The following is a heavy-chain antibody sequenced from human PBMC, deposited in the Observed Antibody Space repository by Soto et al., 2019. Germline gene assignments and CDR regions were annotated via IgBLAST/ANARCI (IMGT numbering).Heavy chain of an antibody. CDR3: GRGWRVAYYYYYMDG. Sequence: LHLQASGPGLVTPSETLSLTCSVSGGSLIHRDYSWGWVRQPPGKCLEWIGSIFFTGDTYYNPSLESRVTSSVDTSKNQFSLRLNSVTGADTAAYFCGRGWRVAYYYYYMDGWCKGTTVTVS. V-gene: IGHV4-39*01. J-gene: IGHJ6*03. CDR1: GGSLIHRDYS. CDR2: IFFTGDT.